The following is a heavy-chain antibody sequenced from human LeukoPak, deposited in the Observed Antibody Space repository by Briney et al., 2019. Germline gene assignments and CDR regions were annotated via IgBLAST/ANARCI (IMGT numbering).Heavy chain of an antibody. J-gene: IGHJ4*02. CDR1: GFTFSSYA. D-gene: IGHD2-15*01. V-gene: IGHV3-48*01. CDR3: AREITDIADY. Sequence: GGSLRLSCAASGFTFSSYAMHWVRQAPGKGLEWVSYISFGSSTIYYADSVKGRFTISRDNSKNTLYLQMNSLRAEDTAVYYCAREITDIADYWGQGTLVTVSS. CDR2: ISFGSSTI.